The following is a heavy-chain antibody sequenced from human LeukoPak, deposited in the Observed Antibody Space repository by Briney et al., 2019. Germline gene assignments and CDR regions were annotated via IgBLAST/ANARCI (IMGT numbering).Heavy chain of an antibody. Sequence: GGSLRLSCAASGFTFDDYAMHWVRQAPGKGLEWVSLISGDGGSTYYADSVKGRFTISRDNSKNSLYLQMNSLSTEDTASYYCAKGGSGWSYYFDFWGQGTLVTVSS. J-gene: IGHJ4*02. V-gene: IGHV3-43*02. CDR1: GFTFDDYA. D-gene: IGHD6-19*01. CDR3: AKGGSGWSYYFDF. CDR2: ISGDGGST.